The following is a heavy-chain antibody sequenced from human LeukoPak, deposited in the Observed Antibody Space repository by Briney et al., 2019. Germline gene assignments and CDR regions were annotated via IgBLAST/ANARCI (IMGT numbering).Heavy chain of an antibody. CDR2: IYYSGST. CDR1: GGSISSSSYY. D-gene: IGHD6-13*01. J-gene: IGHJ5*02. Sequence: SETLSLTCTVSGGSISSSSYYWGWIRQPPGKGLEWIGSIYYSGSTYYNPPLKSRVTISVDTSKNQFSLKLSSVTAADTAVYYCARVIAAANWFDPWGQGTLVTVSS. CDR3: ARVIAAANWFDP. V-gene: IGHV4-39*01.